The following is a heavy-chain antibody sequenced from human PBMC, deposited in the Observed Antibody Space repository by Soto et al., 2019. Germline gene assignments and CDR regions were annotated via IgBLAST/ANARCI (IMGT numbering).Heavy chain of an antibody. CDR3: AEGNKAVAVAGDLYYFDY. J-gene: IGHJ4*02. D-gene: IGHD6-19*01. CDR2: ISGSGGST. V-gene: IGHV3-23*01. Sequence: EVQLLESGGGLVQPGGSLRLSCAASGFTFSSYAMSWVRQAPGKGLEWVSAISGSGGSTYYADSVKGRFTISRDNSKNTLDLQMNGLRAEDTGVYYCAEGNKAVAVAGDLYYFDYWGQGTLVTVSS. CDR1: GFTFSSYA.